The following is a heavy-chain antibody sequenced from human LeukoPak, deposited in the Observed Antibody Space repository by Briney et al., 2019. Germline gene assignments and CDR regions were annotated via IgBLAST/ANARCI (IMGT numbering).Heavy chain of an antibody. CDR2: IYYSGST. CDR3: AREGFYYDILTGYCHAFDI. Sequence: SQTLSLTCTVSGGSISSGGYYWSWIRQPPGKGLEWIGSIYYSGSTYYNPSLKSRVTISVDTSKNQFSLKLSSVTAADTAVYYCAREGFYYDILTGYCHAFDIWGQGTMVTVSS. V-gene: IGHV4-30-2*03. CDR1: GGSISSGGYY. J-gene: IGHJ3*02. D-gene: IGHD3-9*01.